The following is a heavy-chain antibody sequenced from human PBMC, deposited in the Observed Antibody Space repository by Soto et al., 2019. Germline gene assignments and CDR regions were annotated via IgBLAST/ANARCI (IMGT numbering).Heavy chain of an antibody. V-gene: IGHV3-48*01. CDR3: AREGCSGGSCYGVFDY. Sequence: GGSLRLSCAASGFTFSSYSMNWVRQAPGKGLEWVSYISSSSSTIYYADSVKGRFTISRDNAKNSLYLQMNSLRAEDTAVYYCAREGCSGGSCYGVFDYWGQGTLVTVSS. J-gene: IGHJ4*02. D-gene: IGHD2-15*01. CDR1: GFTFSSYS. CDR2: ISSSSSTI.